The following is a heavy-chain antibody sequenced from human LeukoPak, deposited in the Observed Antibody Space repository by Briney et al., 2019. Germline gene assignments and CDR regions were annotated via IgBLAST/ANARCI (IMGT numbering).Heavy chain of an antibody. CDR3: ARADVQWLVRYFDY. D-gene: IGHD6-19*01. Sequence: GGSLRLSCAASGFTVSSNYMSWVRQAPGKGLEWVAVISYDGSNKYYADSVKGRFTISRDNSKNTLYLQMNSLRAEDTAVYYCARADVQWLVRYFDYWGQGTLVTVSS. V-gene: IGHV3-30*03. CDR1: GFTVSSNY. J-gene: IGHJ4*02. CDR2: ISYDGSNK.